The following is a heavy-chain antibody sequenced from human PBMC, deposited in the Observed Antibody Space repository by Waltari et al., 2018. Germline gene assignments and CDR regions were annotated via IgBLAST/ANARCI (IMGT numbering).Heavy chain of an antibody. D-gene: IGHD1-26*01. CDR2: ICFRGST. V-gene: IGHV4-39*01. J-gene: IGHJ5*01. CDR3: VRSTIMGATRWLDP. CDR1: DGSMTSSHLW. Sequence: QLHLQEEGTRLVQPLETLSVTWNVSDGSMTSSHLWWGWVRQPPGKGLESIGYICFRGSTYYNTSLKSRVTISIDTSKKQFSLKVKSVTAADTAVYYCVRSTIMGATRWLDPWGQGTLVTVSS.